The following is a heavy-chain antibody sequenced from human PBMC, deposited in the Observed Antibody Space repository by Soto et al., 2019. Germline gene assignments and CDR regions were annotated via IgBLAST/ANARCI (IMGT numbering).Heavy chain of an antibody. J-gene: IGHJ4*02. CDR1: GGSFSGYF. CDR2: INHSGIT. CDR3: VRGPYNYNSRYFDY. D-gene: IGHD1-1*01. V-gene: IGHV4-34*01. Sequence: SETLSLTCTVSGGSFSGYFWTWIRQPPGKGLEWLAEINHSGITNYNPSVEGRVSMSVDTSKNQLSLRLYSVTAADTAVYYCVRGPYNYNSRYFDYWGQGTLVTVSS.